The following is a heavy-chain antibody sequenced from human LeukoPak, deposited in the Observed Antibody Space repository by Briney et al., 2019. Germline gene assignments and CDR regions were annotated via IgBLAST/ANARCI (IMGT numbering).Heavy chain of an antibody. CDR3: ARVRANYFDY. CDR2: IYYTGST. J-gene: IGHJ4*02. V-gene: IGHV4-59*01. CDR1: GGSISSYY. Sequence: SETLSLTCTVSGGSISSYYWSWIRQPPGKGLEWIGYIYYTGSTNYNPSLKSRVTISVDTSKNQFSLKLSSMTAADTAVYYCARVRANYFDYWGQGTLATVS.